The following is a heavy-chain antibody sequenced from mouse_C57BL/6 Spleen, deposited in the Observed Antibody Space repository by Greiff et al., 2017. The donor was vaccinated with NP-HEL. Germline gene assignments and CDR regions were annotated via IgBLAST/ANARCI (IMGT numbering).Heavy chain of an antibody. CDR3: ARRRTIYYGYDEGYFDY. J-gene: IGHJ2*01. D-gene: IGHD2-2*01. CDR2: IDPSDSYT. V-gene: IGHV1-50*01. Sequence: VQLQQPGAELVKPGASVKLSCKASGYTFTSYWMQWVKQRPGQGLEWIGEIDPSDSYTNYNQKFKGKATLTVDTSSSTAYMQLSSLTSEDSAVYYCARRRTIYYGYDEGYFDYWGQGTTLTVSS. CDR1: GYTFTSYW.